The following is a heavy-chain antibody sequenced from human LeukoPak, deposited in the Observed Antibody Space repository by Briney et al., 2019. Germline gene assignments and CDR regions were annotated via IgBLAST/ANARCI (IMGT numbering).Heavy chain of an antibody. J-gene: IGHJ4*02. CDR2: IYYSGST. V-gene: IGHV4-59*08. Sequence: PSETLSLTCTVSGGSISSYYWSWIRQPPGKGLEWIGYIYYSGSTNYNPSLKSRVTISVDTSKNQFSLKLSSVTAADTAVYYCARRHSADSGSYTPWGQGTLVTVSS. D-gene: IGHD1-26*01. CDR3: ARRHSADSGSYTP. CDR1: GGSISSYY.